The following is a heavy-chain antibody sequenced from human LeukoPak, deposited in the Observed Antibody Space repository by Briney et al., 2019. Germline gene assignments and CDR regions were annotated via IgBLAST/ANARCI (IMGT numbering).Heavy chain of an antibody. D-gene: IGHD3-16*01. Sequence: PGGSLRLSCAASGFTFSSYGMHWVRQAPGKGLEWVAVISYDGSDKYYAGSVKGRFTISRDSSKNTLFLQMNSLRVEDTALYYCAKGWGNFDYWGQGTLVTVSS. CDR2: ISYDGSDK. CDR3: AKGWGNFDY. V-gene: IGHV3-30*18. CDR1: GFTFSSYG. J-gene: IGHJ4*02.